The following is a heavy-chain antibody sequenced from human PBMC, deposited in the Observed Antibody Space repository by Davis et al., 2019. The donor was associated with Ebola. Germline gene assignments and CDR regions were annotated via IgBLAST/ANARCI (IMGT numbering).Heavy chain of an antibody. CDR2: IYSGGST. V-gene: IGHV3-53*01. J-gene: IGHJ4*02. CDR1: GFTVSSNY. D-gene: IGHD2-8*02. CDR3: AKDRGYCTGGVCYTQYYFDY. Sequence: GESLKISCAASGFTVSSNYMSWVRQAPGKGLEWVSVIYSGGSTYYADSVKGRFTISRDNSKNTLYLQMNSLRAEDTAVYYCAKDRGYCTGGVCYTQYYFDYWGQGTLVTVSS.